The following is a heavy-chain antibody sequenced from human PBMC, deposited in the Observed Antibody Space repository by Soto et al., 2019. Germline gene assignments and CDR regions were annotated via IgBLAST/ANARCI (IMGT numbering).Heavy chain of an antibody. CDR3: ARDGYYGTGTEYNWFDP. CDR1: GYTFTGYY. J-gene: IGHJ5*02. V-gene: IGHV1-46*01. Sequence: ASVKVSCKASGYTFTGYYMHWVRQAPGQGLEWMGIINPSGGSTSYAQKFQGRVTMTRDTSTSTVYMELSSLRSEDTAVYYRARDGYYGTGTEYNWFDPWGQGTLVTVSS. CDR2: INPSGGST. D-gene: IGHD3-10*01.